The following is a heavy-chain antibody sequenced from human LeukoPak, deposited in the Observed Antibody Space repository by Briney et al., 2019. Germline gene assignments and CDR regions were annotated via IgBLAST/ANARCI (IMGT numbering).Heavy chain of an antibody. CDR3: ARPYDSSGYYNDAFDI. CDR2: IYPGDSGT. CDR1: GYSFTSYW. J-gene: IGHJ3*02. Sequence: GESLKISCKGSGYSFTSYWISWVRQMPGKGLEWMGIIYPGDSGTRYSPSFQGQVTISADKSISTAYLQWSSLKASDTAMYYCARPYDSSGYYNDAFDIWGQGTMVTVSS. D-gene: IGHD3-22*01. V-gene: IGHV5-51*01.